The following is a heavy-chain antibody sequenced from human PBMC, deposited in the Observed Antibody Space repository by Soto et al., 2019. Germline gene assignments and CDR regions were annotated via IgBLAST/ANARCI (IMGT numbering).Heavy chain of an antibody. V-gene: IGHV3-21*01. CDR2: ISSSFSYI. CDR1: GFTFSSYS. J-gene: IGHJ5*02. D-gene: IGHD1-26*01. CDR3: ARARPGGINWFDP. Sequence: GGSLRLSCAASGFTFSSYSMNWVRQAPGMWLEWVSPISSSFSYIYYADSVKGRFTISIDNSKNTLFLQMNSLRAEDTAVYYCARARPGGINWFDPWGQGTLVTVSS.